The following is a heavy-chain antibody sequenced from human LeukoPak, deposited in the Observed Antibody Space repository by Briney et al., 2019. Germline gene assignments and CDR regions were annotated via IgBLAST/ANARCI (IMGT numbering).Heavy chain of an antibody. CDR1: GGSISSYY. J-gene: IGHJ6*02. CDR2: IYYSGST. V-gene: IGHV4-59*01. Sequence: SETLSLTCTVSGGSISSYYWSWIRQPPGKGLEWIGYIYYSGSTNYNPSLKSRVTISVDTSKNQFSLKLSSATAADTAVYYCARSPITIFGRNYYGMDVWGQGTTVTVSS. D-gene: IGHD3-3*01. CDR3: ARSPITIFGRNYYGMDV.